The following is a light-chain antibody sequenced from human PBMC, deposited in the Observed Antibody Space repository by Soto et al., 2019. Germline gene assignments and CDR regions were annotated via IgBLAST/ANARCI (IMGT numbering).Light chain of an antibody. Sequence: QSALTQPPSASGSPGQSVTISCTGTSSDVGGYNYVSWYQQHPGKAPKRMIYVVSKRPSGVPDRFSGSKSGNTASLTVSGLQAEDEADYYCSSYAGSNFVVFGGGTKLTVL. J-gene: IGLJ2*01. V-gene: IGLV2-8*01. CDR1: SSDVGGYNY. CDR3: SSYAGSNFVV. CDR2: VVS.